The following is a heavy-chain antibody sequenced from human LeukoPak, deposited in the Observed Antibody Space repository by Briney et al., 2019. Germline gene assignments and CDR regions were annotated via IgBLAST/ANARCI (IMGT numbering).Heavy chain of an antibody. CDR3: ARGWASQYFDY. CDR1: GGSFSGYY. CDR2: INHSGST. Sequence: PSETLCLTCAVYGGSFSGYYWSRIRQPPGKGLEWIGEINHSGSTNYNPSLKSRVTISVDTSKNQFSLKLSSVTAADTAVYYCARGWASQYFDYWGQGTLVTVPS. V-gene: IGHV4-34*01. D-gene: IGHD7-27*01. J-gene: IGHJ4*02.